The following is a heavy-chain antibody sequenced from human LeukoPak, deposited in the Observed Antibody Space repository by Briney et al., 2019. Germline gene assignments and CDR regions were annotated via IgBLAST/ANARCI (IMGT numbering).Heavy chain of an antibody. V-gene: IGHV3-53*01. CDR1: GFSVSNNY. D-gene: IGHD5-12*01. J-gene: IGHJ4*02. Sequence: GGSLRLSCAASGFSVSNNYMSWVSHAAGEWLGWGSVIDTSGRTYYADPVKGRFTISRDISKNTVLLQMNSLRAEDTDLYYCVRVGTHTGYGFDYWGQGTLVTVSS. CDR3: VRVGTHTGYGFDY. CDR2: IDTSGRT.